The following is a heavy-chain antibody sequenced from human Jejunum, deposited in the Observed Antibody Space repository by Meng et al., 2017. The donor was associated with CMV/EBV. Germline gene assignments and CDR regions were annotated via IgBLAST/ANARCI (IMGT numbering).Heavy chain of an antibody. D-gene: IGHD2-15*01. CDR3: AQVVTAGLYYFDN. V-gene: IGHV4-31*02. CDR1: GASGRRGATN. Sequence: GASGRRGATNWTWIRQYAGKGMEWIANNNNGGSTYENPSLRSRLSLSVDASKSQFSLRVNSVTAADTAVYYCAQVVTAGLYYFDNWGQGTRVTVSS. CDR2: NNNGGST. J-gene: IGHJ4*02.